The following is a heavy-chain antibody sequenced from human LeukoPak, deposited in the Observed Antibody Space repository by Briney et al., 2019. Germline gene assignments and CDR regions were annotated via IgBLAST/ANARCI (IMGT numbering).Heavy chain of an antibody. CDR1: GFTVSSNY. V-gene: IGHV3-21*01. CDR3: ARDRALGIQLWFDY. CDR2: ISSSSSYI. J-gene: IGHJ4*02. Sequence: GGSLRLSCAASGFTVSSNYMSWVRQAPGKGLEWVSSISSSSSYIYYADSVKGRFTISRDNAKNSLYLQMNSLRAGDTAVYYCARDRALGIQLWFDYWGQGTLVTVSS. D-gene: IGHD5-18*01.